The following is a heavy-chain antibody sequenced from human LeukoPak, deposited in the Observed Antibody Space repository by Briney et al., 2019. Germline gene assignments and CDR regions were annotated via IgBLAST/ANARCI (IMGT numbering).Heavy chain of an antibody. D-gene: IGHD2-15*01. CDR3: ARGYWAHGMNV. J-gene: IGHJ6*02. V-gene: IGHV4-34*01. Sequence: SETLSLTCAVYGGSFSGYYWSWIRQPPGKGLEWIGEINHSGSTSYNPSLKSRVTISVDTSNNQFSLQLNSVTPEDTAVYYCARGYWAHGMNVWGPGTTVTVSS. CDR1: GGSFSGYY. CDR2: INHSGST.